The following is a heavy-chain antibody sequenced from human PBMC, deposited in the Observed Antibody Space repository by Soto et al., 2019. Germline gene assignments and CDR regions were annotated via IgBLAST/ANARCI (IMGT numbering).Heavy chain of an antibody. CDR2: ISYDGSNK. Sequence: PGGSLRLSCASSGFTFSSYGMHWVRQAPGKGLEWVAVISYDGSNKYYADSVKGRFTISRDNSKNTLYLQMNSLRAEDTAVYYCAKGTGLDYFDYWGQGTLVTVSS. CDR1: GFTFSSYG. V-gene: IGHV3-30*18. J-gene: IGHJ4*02. D-gene: IGHD3-9*01. CDR3: AKGTGLDYFDY.